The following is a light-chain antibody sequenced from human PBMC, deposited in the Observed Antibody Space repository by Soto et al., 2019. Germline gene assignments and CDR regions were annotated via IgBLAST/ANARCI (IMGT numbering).Light chain of an antibody. CDR3: QQYNSYPRT. V-gene: IGKV1-5*01. CDR1: QSISSW. Sequence: DNHMNNSPSTLSAYAGDRAIISCLTSQSISSWLAWYQQKPGKAPKLLIYAASSLESGVPKRFSGSGSGTDFTLTISSLQPEDVAGYYWQQYNSYPRTFGQGTKVDI. CDR2: AAS. J-gene: IGKJ1*01.